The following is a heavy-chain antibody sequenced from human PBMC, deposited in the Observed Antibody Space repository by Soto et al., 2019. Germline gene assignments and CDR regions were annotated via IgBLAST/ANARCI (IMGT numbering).Heavy chain of an antibody. D-gene: IGHD1-26*01. V-gene: IGHV3-74*01. CDR3: VRGYSARWFNWFDP. CDR1: GFTLSGSW. Sequence: PGGSLRLSCAASGFTLSGSWVHWVRQTPEKGLVWVSRINGDGITTDYADSVQGRFSISRDNSKNIIYLQMDSLRAEDTAVYYCVRGYSARWFNWFDPWGQGIRVTVSS. J-gene: IGHJ5*02. CDR2: INGDGITT.